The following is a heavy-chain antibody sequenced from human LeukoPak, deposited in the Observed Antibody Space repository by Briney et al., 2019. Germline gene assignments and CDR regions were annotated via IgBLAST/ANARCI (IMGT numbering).Heavy chain of an antibody. Sequence: PSETLSLTCAVYGGSFSGYYWSWIRQPPGKGLEWIGEINHSGSTNYNPSLKSRVTISVDTSKNQFSLKLSSVTAADTAVYYCARKAAGYSYGRPYYYYMDVWGKGTTVTVSS. J-gene: IGHJ6*03. CDR3: ARKAAGYSYGRPYYYYMDV. CDR2: INHSGST. D-gene: IGHD5-18*01. CDR1: GGSFSGYY. V-gene: IGHV4-34*01.